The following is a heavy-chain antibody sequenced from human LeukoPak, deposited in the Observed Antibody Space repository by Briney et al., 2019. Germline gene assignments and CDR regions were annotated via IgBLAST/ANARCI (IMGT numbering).Heavy chain of an antibody. Sequence: SETLSLTCTVSGGSISSSSYYWGWICQPPGKGLEWIGSIYYSGSTYYNPSLKSRVTISVDTSKNQFSLKLSSVTAADTAVYYCAREMDSSSWSYYYYGMDVWGQGTTVTVSS. CDR3: AREMDSSSWSYYYYGMDV. V-gene: IGHV4-39*07. J-gene: IGHJ6*02. D-gene: IGHD6-13*01. CDR2: IYYSGST. CDR1: GGSISSSSYY.